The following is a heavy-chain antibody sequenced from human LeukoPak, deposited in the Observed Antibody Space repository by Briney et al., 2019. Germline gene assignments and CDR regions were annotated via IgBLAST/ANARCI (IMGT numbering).Heavy chain of an antibody. D-gene: IGHD3-9*01. J-gene: IGHJ4*02. Sequence: SETLSLTCTVSGGSISSSSYYWGWIRQPPGKGLEWIGSIYYSGSTYYNPSLKSRVTISVDTSKNQFSLKLSSVTAADTAVYYCARRHDILTGCLFDYWGQRTLVTVSP. CDR1: GGSISSSSYY. V-gene: IGHV4-39*01. CDR2: IYYSGST. CDR3: ARRHDILTGCLFDY.